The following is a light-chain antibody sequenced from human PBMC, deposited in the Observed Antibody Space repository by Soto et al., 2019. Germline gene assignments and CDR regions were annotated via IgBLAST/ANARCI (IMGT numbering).Light chain of an antibody. CDR1: QSISQW. CDR3: QQYRSYSAWT. CDR2: DAS. J-gene: IGKJ1*01. Sequence: QVTQSPSALSASIGARVTITCRASQSISQWLAWHQQKPGKAPKLLIYDASSLQSGVPPRFSGSVSGTDFTLTTRRLQTDDIVNYYGQQYRSYSAWTFSEGTKVDIK. V-gene: IGKV1-5*01.